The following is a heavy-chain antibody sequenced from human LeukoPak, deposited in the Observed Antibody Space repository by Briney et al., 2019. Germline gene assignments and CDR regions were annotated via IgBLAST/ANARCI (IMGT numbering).Heavy chain of an antibody. Sequence: GGSLRLSCAASGFTFNTYWMSWIRQAPGRGLEWVANIKQDGSEKDYVDSVKGRFTISRDNAKNLLYLQMSSLRVEDTAVYYCARLGPDYGDYWDYWGQGILVTVSS. J-gene: IGHJ4*02. V-gene: IGHV3-7*01. CDR3: ARLGPDYGDYWDY. D-gene: IGHD4-17*01. CDR2: IKQDGSEK. CDR1: GFTFNTYW.